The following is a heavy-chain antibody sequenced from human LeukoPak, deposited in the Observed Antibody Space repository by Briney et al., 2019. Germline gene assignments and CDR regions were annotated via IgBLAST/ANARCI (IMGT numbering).Heavy chain of an antibody. J-gene: IGHJ6*02. Sequence: ASVKVSCKASENIFTSYDLNWVRQATGQGLEWMGWVNLNSGKTGYGQKFQGRVSMTRNTSISTAYMELTSLRPEDTAVYYCARAPASYGSGNDYSNDYGMDVWGQGTTLTVTS. D-gene: IGHD3-10*01. CDR1: ENIFTSYD. CDR3: ARAPASYGSGNDYSNDYGMDV. CDR2: VNLNSGKT. V-gene: IGHV1-8*01.